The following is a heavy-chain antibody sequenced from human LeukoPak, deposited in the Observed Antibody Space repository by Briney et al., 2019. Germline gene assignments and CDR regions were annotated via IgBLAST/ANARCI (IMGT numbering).Heavy chain of an antibody. CDR2: LYTNGSA. D-gene: IGHD3-16*02. CDR3: VREAGDIVTVPGVEDYFYYYMDV. J-gene: IGHJ6*03. CDR1: GASLSNYY. V-gene: IGHV4-4*07. Sequence: PSETLSLTCGVSGASLSNYYWSWLRQPAGKRLEWIGRLYTNGSANFHPSLKSRVTLSADTSANEFSLRLRSVTAADTAVYYCVREAGDIVTVPGVEDYFYYYMDVWGKGTTVTVSS.